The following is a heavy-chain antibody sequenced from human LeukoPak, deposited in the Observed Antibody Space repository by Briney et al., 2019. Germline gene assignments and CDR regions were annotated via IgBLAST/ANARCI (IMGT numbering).Heavy chain of an antibody. J-gene: IGHJ4*02. D-gene: IGHD6-6*01. CDR2: INPNSGGT. CDR3: ARGLEYSSSSGLGGGY. CDR1: GYTFAGYY. Sequence: GASVKVSCKASGYTFAGYYMHWVRQAPGQGLEWMGWINPNSGGTNYAQKFQGRVTMTRDTSISTAYMELSRLRSDDTAVYYCARGLEYSSSSGLGGGYWGQGTLVTVSS. V-gene: IGHV1-2*02.